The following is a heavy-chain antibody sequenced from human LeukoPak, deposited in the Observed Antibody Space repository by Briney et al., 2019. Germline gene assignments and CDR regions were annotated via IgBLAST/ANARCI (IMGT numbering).Heavy chain of an antibody. Sequence: PGGSLRLSCAASGFTFNNYAMTWVRQAPGKGLEWVSTIIGSGGSTDYADSVKGWFTISRDSSKDTLFLQMDSLRVEDTAVYYCATFCSGGDCCSFAPWGQGTLVTVSS. CDR1: GFTFNNYA. J-gene: IGHJ5*02. D-gene: IGHD2-21*02. V-gene: IGHV3-23*01. CDR3: ATFCSGGDCCSFAP. CDR2: IIGSGGST.